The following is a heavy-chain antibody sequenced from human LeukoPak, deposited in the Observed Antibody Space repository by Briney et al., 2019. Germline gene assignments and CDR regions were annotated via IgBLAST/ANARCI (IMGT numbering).Heavy chain of an antibody. J-gene: IGHJ4*02. D-gene: IGHD5-12*01. Sequence: GGSLRLSCAASGFTFCNYAMRWVRQAPGKGLEWVSAISGGGGRTYYADSVKGRFTISRDNSKNTLYLQMNSLRAEDTAVYYCANEGVATTLHYWGQGTLVTVSS. CDR1: GFTFCNYA. V-gene: IGHV3-23*01. CDR3: ANEGVATTLHY. CDR2: ISGGGGRT.